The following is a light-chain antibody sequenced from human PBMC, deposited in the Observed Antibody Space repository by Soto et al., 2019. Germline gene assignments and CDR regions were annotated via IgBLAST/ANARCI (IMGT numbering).Light chain of an antibody. V-gene: IGKV1-6*01. CDR2: VAS. Sequence: AIQMTQSPSSLYASVGDRDTITCRASQGIRTELGWYQQKPGKAPRLLIYVASTLQGGVPSRFSGSGSGTDFTFTIGGLHPEDFEIFYVRKKNIYPGTLGRGTKGNI. CDR3: RKKNIYPGT. CDR1: QGIRTE. J-gene: IGKJ4*01.